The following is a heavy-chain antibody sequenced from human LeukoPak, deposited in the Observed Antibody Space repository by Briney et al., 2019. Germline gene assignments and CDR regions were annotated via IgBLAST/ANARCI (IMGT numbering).Heavy chain of an antibody. CDR3: ASWGEGALDN. V-gene: IGHV3-7*01. Sequence: PGGSLRLSCAASGFSFDDYGMSWVRQAPGKGLEWVANIKQDGSEKYYVDSVKGRFTISRDNAKKSLYLQMNSLRVEDTGVYYCASWGEGALDNWGQGTLVTVSS. CDR1: GFSFDDYG. D-gene: IGHD1-26*01. J-gene: IGHJ4*02. CDR2: IKQDGSEK.